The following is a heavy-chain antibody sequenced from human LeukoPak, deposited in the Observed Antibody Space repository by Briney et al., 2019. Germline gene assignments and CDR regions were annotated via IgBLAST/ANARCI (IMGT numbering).Heavy chain of an antibody. J-gene: IGHJ4*02. Sequence: PSETLSLTCTVSGGSISSYYWSWIRQPAGKGLEWMGRIYTSGGTNYNPSLKSRVTMSVDTSKNQFSLKLSSVTAADTAVYYCARARAYYDSSGYYYPIVYFDYWGQGTLVTVSS. CDR1: GGSISSYY. V-gene: IGHV4-4*07. CDR3: ARARAYYDSSGYYYPIVYFDY. CDR2: IYTSGGT. D-gene: IGHD3-22*01.